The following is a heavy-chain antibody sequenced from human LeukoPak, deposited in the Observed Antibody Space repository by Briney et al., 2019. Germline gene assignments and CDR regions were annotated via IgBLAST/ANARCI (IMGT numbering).Heavy chain of an antibody. CDR2: ISTGVSSK. CDR1: GFTFSDYY. J-gene: IGHJ4*02. V-gene: IGHV3-11*04. D-gene: IGHD4-17*01. Sequence: GGSLRLSCAASGFTFSDYYMSWIRQAPGKGLEWVSYISTGVSSKFYAESVKGRFTISRDNAKNTLYLQMNSLRVEDTAVYYCARAPHYTVTTVDYFDYWGQGTLVTVSS. CDR3: ARAPHYTVTTVDYFDY.